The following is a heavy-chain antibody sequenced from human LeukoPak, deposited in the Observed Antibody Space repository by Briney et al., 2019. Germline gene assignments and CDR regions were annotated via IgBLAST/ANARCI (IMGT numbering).Heavy chain of an antibody. V-gene: IGHV3-23*01. CDR1: GFTLSSYA. Sequence: GGSLRLSCAASGFTLSSYAMSWVRQAPGKGLEWVSAISGSGGSTYYADSVKGRFTISRDNSKNTLYLQMNSLRAEDTAVYYCAKDPRDHYDSSGYYPNWFDPWGQGTLVTVSS. J-gene: IGHJ5*02. CDR3: AKDPRDHYDSSGYYPNWFDP. D-gene: IGHD3-22*01. CDR2: ISGSGGST.